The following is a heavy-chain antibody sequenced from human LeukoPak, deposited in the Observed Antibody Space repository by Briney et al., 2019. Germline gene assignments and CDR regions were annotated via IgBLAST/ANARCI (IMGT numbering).Heavy chain of an antibody. D-gene: IGHD2-2*01. Sequence: SETLSLTCTVSGYSISSGYYWSWIRQPPGKGLQWIGYVSYSGTTNYNPSLKSRVTISVDTSKNQFSLNLSSVTAADTAVYYCARSAYCSSSTCYAFNYWGQGTLVTVSS. CDR3: ARSAYCSSSTCYAFNY. CDR1: GYSISSGYY. J-gene: IGHJ4*02. CDR2: VSYSGTT. V-gene: IGHV4-61*01.